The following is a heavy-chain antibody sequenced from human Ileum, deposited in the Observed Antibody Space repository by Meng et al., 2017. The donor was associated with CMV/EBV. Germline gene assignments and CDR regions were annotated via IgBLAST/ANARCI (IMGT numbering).Heavy chain of an antibody. V-gene: IGHV3-49*04. J-gene: IGHJ6*02. D-gene: IGHD3-10*01. CDR3: TRNRGETSGRHYMNYYYDMDV. CDR1: GSTFDDYG. Sequence: GESLKISCITSGSTFDDYGMTWVRQAPGEGLEWVGFIRSKPYGGTTEYAASVKDRFTISRDDSRSIAYLQMNSLNTEDTAVYYCTRNRGETSGRHYMNYYYDMDVWGQGTTVTVSS. CDR2: IRSKPYGGTT.